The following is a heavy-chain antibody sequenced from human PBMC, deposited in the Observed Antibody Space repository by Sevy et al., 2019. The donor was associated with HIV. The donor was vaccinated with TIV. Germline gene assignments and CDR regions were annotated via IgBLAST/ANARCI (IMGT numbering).Heavy chain of an antibody. CDR2: IYYSGST. J-gene: IGHJ3*02. V-gene: IGHV4-59*01. D-gene: IGHD2-15*01. CDR3: ARDRRYCSGGSCYSRGAFDI. CDR1: GGSISSYY. Sequence: SETLSLTCTVSGGSISSYYWSWIRQPPGKGLEWTGYIYYSGSTNYNPSLKSRVTISVDTSKNQFSLKLSSVTAADTAVYYCARDRRYCSGGSCYSRGAFDIWGQGTMVTVSS.